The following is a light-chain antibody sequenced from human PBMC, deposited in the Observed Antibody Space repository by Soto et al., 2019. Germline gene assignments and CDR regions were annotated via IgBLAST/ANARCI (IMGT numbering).Light chain of an antibody. Sequence: EIVMTQSPATLSVSPGDGATLSCRASQSVDSNLAWYQQKPGQTPRLLMYGASTRATGIPDRFSGSASGTDFTLTISRLEPEDFAVYYCQQYGTSPRTFGQGTKVDIK. CDR3: QQYGTSPRT. J-gene: IGKJ1*01. V-gene: IGKV3D-15*02. CDR2: GAS. CDR1: QSVDSN.